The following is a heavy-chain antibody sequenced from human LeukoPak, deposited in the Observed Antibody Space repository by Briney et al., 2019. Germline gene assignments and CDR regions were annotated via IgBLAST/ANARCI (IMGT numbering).Heavy chain of an antibody. CDR1: GFSFSNYW. D-gene: IGHD5-24*01. V-gene: IGHV3-7*01. CDR2: IKQDGSEK. Sequence: PGGSLRLSCAVSGFSFSNYWMSWVRQAPGRGLEWVANIKQDGSEKYYVDSVKGRFTISRDNAKNSLYLQMNSLRDEDTAFYYCARAPEMATIRYYFDYWGQGTLVTVSS. J-gene: IGHJ4*02. CDR3: ARAPEMATIRYYFDY.